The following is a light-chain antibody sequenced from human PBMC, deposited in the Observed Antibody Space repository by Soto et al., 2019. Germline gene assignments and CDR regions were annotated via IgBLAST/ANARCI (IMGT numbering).Light chain of an antibody. J-gene: IGKJ2*02. CDR3: QQYGSSPRT. V-gene: IGKV3-20*01. Sequence: EIVLTQSPGTLSLSPGERATLSCRASQSVSSSYLAWYQQKPGQAPRLLIYGASSMATGIPDTFSDSGSGTDFTLTISRLEPEDFAEYYCQQYGSSPRTFGQGTKLEIK. CDR1: QSVSSSY. CDR2: GAS.